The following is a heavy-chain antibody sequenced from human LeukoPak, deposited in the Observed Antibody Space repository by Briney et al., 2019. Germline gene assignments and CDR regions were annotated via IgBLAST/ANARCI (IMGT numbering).Heavy chain of an antibody. CDR2: LQYEGSDD. V-gene: IGHV3-30*02. CDR3: AKEESLGGTCCAFDD. Sequence: GGSLRLSCVASGFTFSTYAIHWVRKAQAPGMEREAFLQYEGSDDQYVDSGEGRFTISRDNSKNTLYLQMNSLRPEDTAMYYCAKEESLGGTCCAFDDWVQGALVTVSS. D-gene: IGHD2/OR15-2a*01. CDR1: GFTFSTYA. J-gene: IGHJ4*02.